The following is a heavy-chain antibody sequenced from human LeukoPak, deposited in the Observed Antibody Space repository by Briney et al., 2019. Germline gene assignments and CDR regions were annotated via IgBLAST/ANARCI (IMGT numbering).Heavy chain of an antibody. V-gene: IGHV6-1*01. Sequence: SQTLLLTCAISGDSVSSDSAVWNWIRQSPSRGLEWRGRTYYWSNKLNSHYAESVKSRLTIKPDTSRNQFSLQLNSVTPEDTAVYYCARDGSASFFNLWGQGTLITVSS. J-gene: IGHJ5*02. CDR2: TYYWSNKLNS. CDR1: GDSVSSDSAV. CDR3: ARDGSASFFNL. D-gene: IGHD3-10*01.